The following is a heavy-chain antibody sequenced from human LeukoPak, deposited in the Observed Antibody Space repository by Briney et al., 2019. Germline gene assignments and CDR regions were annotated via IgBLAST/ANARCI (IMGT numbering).Heavy chain of an antibody. V-gene: IGHV4-31*03. D-gene: IGHD2-15*01. Sequence: KPSETPFPTRTVSGGALSRGGYYWGWIRHHPGKGLEWVGDIYFSGGTYYNPSLKSRVTISVDTSKNQFSLKLSSVTAADTAVYYCARAKWGRDPDIVVVAPRRWFDPWGQGTLVTVSS. CDR3: ARAKWGRDPDIVVVAPRRWFDP. J-gene: IGHJ5*02. CDR1: GGALSRGGYY. CDR2: IYFSGGT.